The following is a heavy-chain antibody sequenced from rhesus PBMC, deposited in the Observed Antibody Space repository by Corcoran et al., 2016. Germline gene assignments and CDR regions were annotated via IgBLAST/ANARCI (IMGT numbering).Heavy chain of an antibody. V-gene: IGHV4-160*01. Sequence: QVQLQESGPGLVKPSETLSLTCAVSGGSFSSYWWGWIRQPTGKGLEGIGSIYGRSGSTEYNPSLKSRATISRDTSKNQFSLKLSSVTAADTAVYYCARVAFLEWLLRLSYYFDYWGQGVLVTVSS. D-gene: IGHD3-3*01. CDR1: GGSFSSYW. J-gene: IGHJ4*01. CDR3: ARVAFLEWLLRLSYYFDY. CDR2: IYGRSGST.